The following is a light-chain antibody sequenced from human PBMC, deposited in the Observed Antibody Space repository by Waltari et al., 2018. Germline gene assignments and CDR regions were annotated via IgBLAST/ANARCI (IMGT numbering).Light chain of an antibody. J-gene: IGKJ1*01. CDR2: KTS. Sequence: DIQMTQSPSTLSASVGDRVTISCRASQNLNNWLAWYQQKPGKAPKMLIYKTSTLESGVPSRFSGNGSGTEFTLTISSLQPDDFATYFCQQYHTYWTFGQGTRVEIK. CDR3: QQYHTYWT. V-gene: IGKV1-5*03. CDR1: QNLNNW.